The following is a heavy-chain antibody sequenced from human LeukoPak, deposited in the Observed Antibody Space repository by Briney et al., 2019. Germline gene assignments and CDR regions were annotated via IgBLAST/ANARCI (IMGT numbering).Heavy chain of an antibody. CDR1: GYSFTSYW. Sequence: GESLKISCKGSGYSFTSYWIGWVRQAPGQGLEWMGIINPSGGSTSYAQKFQGRVTMTRDTSTSTVYMELSSLRSEDTAVYYCARVGDTATYWGQGTLVTVSS. CDR2: INPSGGST. D-gene: IGHD5-18*01. CDR3: ARVGDTATY. J-gene: IGHJ4*02. V-gene: IGHV1-46*01.